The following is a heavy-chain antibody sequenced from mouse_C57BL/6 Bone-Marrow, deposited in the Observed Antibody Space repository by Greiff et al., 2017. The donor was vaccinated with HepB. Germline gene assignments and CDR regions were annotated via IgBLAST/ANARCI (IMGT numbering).Heavy chain of an antibody. Sequence: EVQGVESGGGLVKPGGSLKLSCAASGFTFSSYTMSWVRQTPEKRLEWVATISGGGGNTYYPDSVKGRFTISRDNAKNTLYLQMSSLRSEDTALYYCARQDPYSNYVFYAMDYWGQGTSVTVSS. J-gene: IGHJ4*01. CDR2: ISGGGGNT. V-gene: IGHV5-9*01. CDR1: GFTFSSYT. D-gene: IGHD2-5*01. CDR3: ARQDPYSNYVFYAMDY.